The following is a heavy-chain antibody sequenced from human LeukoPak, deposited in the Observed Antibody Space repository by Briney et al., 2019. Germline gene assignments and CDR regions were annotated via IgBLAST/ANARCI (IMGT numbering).Heavy chain of an antibody. Sequence: GGSLRLSCAASGLTFSSSAMSWVRQAPGKGLEWVSSISGSGYVTYYADSVKGRFTLPRDNFENTLYLRMNSLRAEDTAVYYCAINGSSWYDYWGQGTLVTVSS. CDR3: AINGSSWYDY. V-gene: IGHV3-23*01. CDR1: GLTFSSSA. J-gene: IGHJ4*02. D-gene: IGHD6-13*01. CDR2: ISGSGYVT.